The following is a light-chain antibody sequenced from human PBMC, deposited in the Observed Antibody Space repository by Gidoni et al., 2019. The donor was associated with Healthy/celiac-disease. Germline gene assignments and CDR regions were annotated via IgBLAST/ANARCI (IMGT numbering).Light chain of an antibody. CDR3: QQYGSSPPYT. J-gene: IGKJ2*01. CDR1: QSDSSSY. Sequence: EIVLTQSPVTLSLSPGERATLSCRASQSDSSSYLAWYQQKPGQAPRLLIYGASSRATGIPERFSGSGSGTEFTLTISRLEPEDFAVYYCQQYGSSPPYTFGQGTKLEIK. V-gene: IGKV3-20*01. CDR2: GAS.